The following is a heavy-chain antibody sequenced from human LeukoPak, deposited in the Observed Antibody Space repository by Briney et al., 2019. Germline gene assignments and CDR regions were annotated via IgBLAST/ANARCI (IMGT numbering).Heavy chain of an antibody. Sequence: GGSLRLSCAASGFTFSSYSMNWVRQAPGKGLEWVSYISSSSSTIYYADSVKGRFTISRDNAKNSLYLQMNSLRAEDTAVYYCARQTSFGVLGYCSSTSCYPNDAFDIWGQGTMVTVSS. J-gene: IGHJ3*02. D-gene: IGHD2-2*01. CDR2: ISSSSSTI. CDR3: ARQTSFGVLGYCSSTSCYPNDAFDI. V-gene: IGHV3-48*01. CDR1: GFTFSSYS.